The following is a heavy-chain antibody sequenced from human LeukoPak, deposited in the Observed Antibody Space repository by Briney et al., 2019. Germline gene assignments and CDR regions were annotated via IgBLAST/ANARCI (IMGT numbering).Heavy chain of an antibody. D-gene: IGHD5-18*01. Sequence: GGSLRLSCAASGFTFSSYWMYWVRQAPGKGLVWVSRINTDGSITSYADSVRGRFTVSRDNAKNSLYLQMNSLRAEDTAVYYCGRGRGYRYGQAKKFDYLGQGTLVTVPS. CDR3: GRGRGYRYGQAKKFDY. CDR1: GFTFSSYW. V-gene: IGHV3-74*01. J-gene: IGHJ4*02. CDR2: INTDGSIT.